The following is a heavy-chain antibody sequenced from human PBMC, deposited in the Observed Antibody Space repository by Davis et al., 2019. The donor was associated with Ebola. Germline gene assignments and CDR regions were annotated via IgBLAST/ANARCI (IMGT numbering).Heavy chain of an antibody. J-gene: IGHJ6*02. CDR1: GYTFTSYG. D-gene: IGHD2-2*03. CDR2: IIPIFGTA. Sequence: SVKVSCKASGYTFTSYGISWVRQAPGQGLEWTGGIIPIFGTANYAQKFQGRVTITADKSTSTAYMELSSLRSEDTAVYYCARAGYCSSTSCQRYYYYYGMDVWGQGTTVTVSS. V-gene: IGHV1-69*06. CDR3: ARAGYCSSTSCQRYYYYYGMDV.